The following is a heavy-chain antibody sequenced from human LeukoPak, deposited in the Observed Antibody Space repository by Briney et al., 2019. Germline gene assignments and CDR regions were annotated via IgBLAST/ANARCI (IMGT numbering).Heavy chain of an antibody. J-gene: IGHJ4*02. D-gene: IGHD6-13*01. V-gene: IGHV3-30*18. CDR2: ISYDGSNK. Sequence: GRSLRLSCAASGFTFSSYGMHWVRQAPGKGLEWVAVISYDGSNKYYADSVKGRFTISRDNSKNTLYLQMNSLRAEDTAVYYCSKAGDSSSWYLFDYWGQGTLVTVSS. CDR1: GFTFSSYG. CDR3: SKAGDSSSWYLFDY.